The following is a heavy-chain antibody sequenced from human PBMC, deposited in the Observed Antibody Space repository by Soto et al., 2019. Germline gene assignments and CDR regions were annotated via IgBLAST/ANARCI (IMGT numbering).Heavy chain of an antibody. CDR2: ISSSGTGI. J-gene: IGHJ3*02. D-gene: IGHD2-15*01. Sequence: GPLNLSCATSCCSFSNYYMTLIRQAPGKGLEWVSYISSSGTGIYYADSMKGRFTISRDNAKTSLYLQMSSLRAEDTAVYYCARAYSDAFDSWGQGTMVTGSS. CDR1: CCSFSNYY. CDR3: ARAYSDAFDS. V-gene: IGHV3-11*01.